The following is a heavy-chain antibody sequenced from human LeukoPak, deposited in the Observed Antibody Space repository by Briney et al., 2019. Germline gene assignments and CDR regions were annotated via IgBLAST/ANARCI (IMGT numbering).Heavy chain of an antibody. J-gene: IGHJ4*02. Sequence: RAGGSLRLSCAASGFTFSSYGMHWVRQAPGKGLEWVAVISYDGSNKYYADSVKGRFTISRDNSKNTLYLQMNSLRAEDTAVYYCAKAQRSGGGSCCDYWGQGTLVTVSS. CDR3: AKAQRSGGGSCCDY. V-gene: IGHV3-30*18. CDR2: ISYDGSNK. CDR1: GFTFSSYG. D-gene: IGHD2-15*01.